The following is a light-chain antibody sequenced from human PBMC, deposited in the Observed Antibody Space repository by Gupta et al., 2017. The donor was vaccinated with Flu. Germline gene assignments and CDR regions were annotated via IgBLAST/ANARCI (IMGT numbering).Light chain of an antibody. CDR2: DAS. J-gene: IGKJ2*01. CDR1: QSVSSY. V-gene: IGKV3-11*01. Sequence: EIVLTQSPATLSLSPGERATLSCRASQSVSSYLTWYQPKPGQAPRLLIYDASNRATSIPARFSGSGSGTDFTLTIRSLEPEDFAVYYCQQRSNWPPYTFGQGTKLEIK. CDR3: QQRSNWPPYT.